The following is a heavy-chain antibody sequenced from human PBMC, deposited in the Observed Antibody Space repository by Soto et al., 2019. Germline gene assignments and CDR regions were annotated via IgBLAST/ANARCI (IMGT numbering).Heavy chain of an antibody. CDR2: IYYSGST. V-gene: IGHV4-59*01. J-gene: IGHJ3*02. Sequence: ETLSLTCTVSGGSISSYYWSWIRQPPGKGLEWIGYIYYSGSTNYNPSLKSRVTISVDTSKNQFSLKLSSVTAADTAVYYCARVANYWAFDIWGQGTMVTVSS. CDR1: GGSISSYY. CDR3: ARVANYWAFDI. D-gene: IGHD1-7*01.